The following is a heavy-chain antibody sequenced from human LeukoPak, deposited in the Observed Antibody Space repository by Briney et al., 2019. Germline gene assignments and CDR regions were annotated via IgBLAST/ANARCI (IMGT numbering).Heavy chain of an antibody. CDR1: GFTFRSYR. V-gene: IGHV3-30*03. J-gene: IGHJ6*02. CDR2: ISYDGSNK. CDR3: ARDEDSMVRGRTYYYYGMDV. D-gene: IGHD3-10*01. Sequence: GGSLRLSCAASGFTFRSYRMNWVRQAPGKGLEWVAVISYDGSNKYYADSVKGRFTISRDNSKNTLYLQMNSLRAEDTAVYYCARDEDSMVRGRTYYYYGMDVWGQGTTVTVSS.